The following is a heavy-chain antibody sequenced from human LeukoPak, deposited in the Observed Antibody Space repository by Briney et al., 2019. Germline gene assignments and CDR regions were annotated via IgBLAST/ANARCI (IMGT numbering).Heavy chain of an antibody. J-gene: IGHJ4*02. D-gene: IGHD1-1*01. V-gene: IGHV3-15*01. CDR1: GFTFSNAW. CDR2: TKSKTDGGTT. Sequence: PGGSLRLSCAASGFTFSNAWMSWVRQAPGKGLEWVGRTKSKTDGGTTDYAAPVKGRFTISRDDSKNTLYLQMNSLKTEDTAVYYCTTGGDWNVGYWGQGTLVTVSS. CDR3: TTGGDWNVGY.